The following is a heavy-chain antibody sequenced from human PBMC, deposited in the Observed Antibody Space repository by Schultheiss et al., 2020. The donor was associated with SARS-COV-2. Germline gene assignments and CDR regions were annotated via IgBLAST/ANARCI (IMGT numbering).Heavy chain of an antibody. Sequence: SETLSLTCTVSGGSISSGGYYWSWIRQPPGKGLEWIGNIYYSGNTNYNPSLKSRVAMSVDTSNNQFSLNLKSVTAADTAVYYCARVDDWNYRYYFDYWGQGTLVTVSS. CDR2: IYYSGNT. D-gene: IGHD1-7*01. J-gene: IGHJ4*02. CDR3: ARVDDWNYRYYFDY. V-gene: IGHV4-61*08. CDR1: GGSISSGGYY.